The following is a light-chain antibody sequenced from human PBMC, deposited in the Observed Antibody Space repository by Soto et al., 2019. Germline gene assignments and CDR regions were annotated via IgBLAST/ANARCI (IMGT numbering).Light chain of an antibody. J-gene: IGKJ2*02. CDR1: QGISSF. CDR2: AAS. CDR3: QQYYTYPCT. V-gene: IGKV1-8*01. Sequence: AIRMTQSPTSFSASTGDRVTTTCRANQGISSFLAWYQQKPGTAPNLLIYAASTLQSGVPSRFSGSGSGTDFTLTISCLQSEDFATYYCQQYYTYPCTFGQGTKLEIK.